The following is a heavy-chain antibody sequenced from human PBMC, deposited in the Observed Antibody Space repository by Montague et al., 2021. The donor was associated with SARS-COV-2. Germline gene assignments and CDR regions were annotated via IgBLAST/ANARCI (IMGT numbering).Heavy chain of an antibody. V-gene: IGHV4-39*07. Sequence: ETLSLTCTVSGASIRSSDHYWGWIRQPPGKGLEWIGSIYYTGSRYYTPSLTSRLTISVDTSRYQFSLELTSVTAADTAIYYRARAGGFDNSGYVGRLRTYYFDHWGQGLLVTVSS. CDR1: GASIRSSDHY. CDR3: ARAGGFDNSGYVGRLRTYYFDH. J-gene: IGHJ4*02. CDR2: IYYTGSR. D-gene: IGHD3-22*01.